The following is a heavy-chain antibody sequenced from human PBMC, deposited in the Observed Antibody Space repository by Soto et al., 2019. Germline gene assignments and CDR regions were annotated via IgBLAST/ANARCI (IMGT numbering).Heavy chain of an antibody. V-gene: IGHV3-23*01. CDR3: ARIGPYCGGDCYPDFDF. CDR2: VSGSGGGT. Sequence: SLRLSCAASGLTLNTSGMTWVRQAPGKVLEWVSTVSGSGGGTYYADSVKGGFTISRVNSKNTMYLQMSNLRAEDTAVYFCARIGPYCGGDCYPDFDFWGLGTPVTVSS. D-gene: IGHD2-21*02. J-gene: IGHJ4*02. CDR1: GLTLNTSG.